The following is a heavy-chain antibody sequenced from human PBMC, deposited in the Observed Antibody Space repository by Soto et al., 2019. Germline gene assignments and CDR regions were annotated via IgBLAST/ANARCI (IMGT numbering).Heavy chain of an antibody. CDR1: GGSINSDDSY. D-gene: IGHD3-3*01. CDR3: ASDRLTKYGEGHLYYFDY. CDR2: IYDSETT. Sequence: SETLSLTCTVSGGSINSDDSYWSWLRQPPGRGLEWIGYIYDSETTYYNPSLKSRVTMSIDTSKNQFSLKLSSVTAADTAVYYCASDRLTKYGEGHLYYFDYWGQGALVTVSS. V-gene: IGHV4-30-4*01. J-gene: IGHJ4*02.